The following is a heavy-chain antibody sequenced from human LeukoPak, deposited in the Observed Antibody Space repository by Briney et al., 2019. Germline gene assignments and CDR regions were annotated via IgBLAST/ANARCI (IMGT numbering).Heavy chain of an antibody. J-gene: IGHJ4*02. CDR2: INPNSGGT. CDR1: GYTFTGYY. CDR3: ASLLGYCRGGSCSPYYFDY. Sequence: ASVKVSCKASGYTFTGYYMHWVRQAPGQRLEWMGWINPNSGGTNYAQKFQGRATMTRDTSISTAYMELSRLRSDDTAVYYCASLLGYCRGGSCSPYYFDYWGQGTLVTVSS. D-gene: IGHD2-15*01. V-gene: IGHV1-2*02.